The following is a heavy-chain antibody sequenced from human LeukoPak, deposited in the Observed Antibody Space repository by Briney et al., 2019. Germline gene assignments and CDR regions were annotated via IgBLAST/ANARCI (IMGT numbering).Heavy chain of an antibody. CDR2: RDTSGST. CDR3: ARTKLSTYQLVGGGLDY. J-gene: IGHJ4*02. D-gene: IGHD2-2*01. V-gene: IGHV4-61*02. Sequence: PSKTLSLTCTVSGGSISSGSFYWSWVRQPAGKRLEWIGSRDTSGSTNYNPSLKSRVTISVDTSKNQFSPKLSSVTAADTAVYYCARTKLSTYQLVGGGLDYWGQGTLFSASS. CDR1: GGSISSGSFY.